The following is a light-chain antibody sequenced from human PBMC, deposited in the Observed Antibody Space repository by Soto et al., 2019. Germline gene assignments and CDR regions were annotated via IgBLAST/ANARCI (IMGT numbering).Light chain of an antibody. CDR2: DEX. V-gene: IGKV3-11*01. CDR1: HSVSKY. CDR3: QQRSNWPSWT. J-gene: IGKJ1*01. Sequence: EIVLTQSPGTLSLSPGERATLAXRASHSVSKYLTWYQQKPGQXTRLLXXDEXNRATGIPARFSGSGSGTDFTLTISSLEPEDFAVYYCQQRSNWPSWTFGQGTKVDIK.